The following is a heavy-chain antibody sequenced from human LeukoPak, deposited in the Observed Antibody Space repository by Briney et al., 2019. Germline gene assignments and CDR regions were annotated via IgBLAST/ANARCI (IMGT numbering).Heavy chain of an antibody. Sequence: GESLKISCKGSGYSFTSYWIGWVRQMPGKGLEWMGIIYPGDSDTRYSPSFQGQVTISADKSISTAYLQWSSLKASDTAMYYRASSTTVTTSGLPHYYYGMDVWGQGTTVTVSS. CDR2: IYPGDSDT. CDR1: GYSFTSYW. V-gene: IGHV5-51*01. J-gene: IGHJ6*02. CDR3: ASSTTVTTSGLPHYYYGMDV. D-gene: IGHD4-17*01.